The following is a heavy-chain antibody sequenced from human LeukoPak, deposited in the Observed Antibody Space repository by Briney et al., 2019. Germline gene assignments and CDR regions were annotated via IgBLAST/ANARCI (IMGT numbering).Heavy chain of an antibody. J-gene: IGHJ4*02. CDR3: ARDPDFGVVIIPYYFDY. D-gene: IGHD3-3*01. CDR1: GFTFSSYA. V-gene: IGHV3-23*01. CDR2: ISGSGGST. Sequence: GGSLRLSCAASGFTFSSYAMSWVRQAPGKGLEWVSAISGSGGSTYYADSVKGRFTISRDNSKNTLYLQMNSLRAEDTAVYYCARDPDFGVVIIPYYFDYWGQGTLVTVSS.